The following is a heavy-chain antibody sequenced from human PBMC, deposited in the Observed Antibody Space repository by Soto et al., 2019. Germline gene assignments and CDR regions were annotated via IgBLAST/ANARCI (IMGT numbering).Heavy chain of an antibody. D-gene: IGHD5-18*01. CDR2: IYTSGST. J-gene: IGHJ6*02. CDR1: GGSISSYY. CDR3: VRDEEDTAMVNGGMDV. Sequence: SETLSLTCTVSGGSISSYYWSWIRQPAGKGLEWIGRIYTSGSTNYNPSLKSRVTMSVDTSKNQFSLKLSSVTAADTAVYYCVRDEEDTAMVNGGMDVWGQGTTVTVSS. V-gene: IGHV4-4*07.